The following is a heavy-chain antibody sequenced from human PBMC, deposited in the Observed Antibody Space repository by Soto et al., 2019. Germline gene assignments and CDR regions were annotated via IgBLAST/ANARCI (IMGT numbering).Heavy chain of an antibody. D-gene: IGHD5-18*01. J-gene: IGHJ6*02. CDR2: ISGSGGST. CDR3: AKDTDTAMVMDYYYYGMDV. CDR1: GFTFSSYA. Sequence: PGESLKISCAASGFTFSSYAMSWVRQAPGKGLEWVSAISGSGGSTYYADSVKGRFTIPRDNSKNTLYLQMNSLRAEDTAVYYCAKDTDTAMVMDYYYYGMDVWGQGTTVTVS. V-gene: IGHV3-23*01.